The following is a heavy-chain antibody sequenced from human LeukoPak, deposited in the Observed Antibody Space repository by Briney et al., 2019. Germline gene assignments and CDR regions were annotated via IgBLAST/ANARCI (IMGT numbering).Heavy chain of an antibody. Sequence: SETLSLTCTVSGGSISSSSYYWGWVRQPPGKGLEWIGSIYYSGSTYYNPSLKSRVTISVDTSKNQFSLKLRSVTAEDTADYYCATTGATSPSSASWFNIEYWGQGTLVPVSS. CDR3: ATTGATSPSSASWFNIEY. CDR2: IYYSGST. J-gene: IGHJ4*02. V-gene: IGHV4-39*01. CDR1: GGSISSSSYY. D-gene: IGHD6-13*01.